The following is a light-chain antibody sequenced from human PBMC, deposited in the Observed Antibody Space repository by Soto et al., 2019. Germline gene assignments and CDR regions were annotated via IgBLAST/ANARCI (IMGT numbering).Light chain of an antibody. V-gene: IGLV2-14*01. CDR2: DVS. CDR3: SSYTSSSPVV. Sequence: QSVLTQPASVSGSPGQSITISCTGTSSDVGGYNYVSWYQQHPGKAPKLMIYDVSNRPSGVSNRFSGSKYGNTASLTISGLQAEDEADYYCSSYTSSSPVVFGGGTKLTVL. CDR1: SSDVGGYNY. J-gene: IGLJ2*01.